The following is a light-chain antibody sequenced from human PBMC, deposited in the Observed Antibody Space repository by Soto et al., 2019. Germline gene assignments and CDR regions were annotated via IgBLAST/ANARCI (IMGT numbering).Light chain of an antibody. CDR1: QSISPW. CDR2: KAS. V-gene: IGKV1-5*03. J-gene: IGKJ1*01. Sequence: DIQMTQSPSTLSASVGDRVTITCRASQSISPWLAWYQQKPGKPTNLLIYKASSLESGVPARFSGSGSGTEFTLTISSLQPDDFATYYCLQYNTYPWTFGQGTKVEIK. CDR3: LQYNTYPWT.